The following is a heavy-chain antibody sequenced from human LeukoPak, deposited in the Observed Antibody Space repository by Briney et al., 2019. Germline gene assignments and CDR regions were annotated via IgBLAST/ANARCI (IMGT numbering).Heavy chain of an antibody. D-gene: IGHD1-26*01. CDR1: GFIFSNYA. J-gene: IGHJ4*02. CDR2: ISGSAGST. V-gene: IGHV3-23*01. CDR3: AKARNSGSYWKPIDY. Sequence: GGSLRLSCAASGFIFSNYAMSWVRQAPGRGLEWVSVISGSAGSTYYADSVKGRFTISRDNSKNTLYLRMNSLRAEDTAVYYCAKARNSGSYWKPIDYWGQGTLVTVSS.